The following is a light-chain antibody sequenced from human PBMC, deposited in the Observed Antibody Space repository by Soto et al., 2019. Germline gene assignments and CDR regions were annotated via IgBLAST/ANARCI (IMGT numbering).Light chain of an antibody. J-gene: IGKJ4*01. CDR1: QSVSSS. CDR3: QQYNNWPPLT. V-gene: IGKV3-15*01. CDR2: DAS. Sequence: EIVMTQSPATLSVSPGDRATLSCRVSQSVSSSLAWYQQIPGQAPRLLIYDASTRATGIPARFGGSGSGTEFTHTISSLQSEDFAVYYCQQYNNWPPLTFGGGTKVELK.